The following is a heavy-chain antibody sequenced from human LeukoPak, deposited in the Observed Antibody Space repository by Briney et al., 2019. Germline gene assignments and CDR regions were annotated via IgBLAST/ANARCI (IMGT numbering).Heavy chain of an antibody. Sequence: ASVKVSCKASGYTFTGYYIHWVRQAPGQGLEWMGWINPNTGGINYAQKFQGRVTMTRDTSISTAYMELSRLRSDDTAVYYCARPIVRENNWFDPWGQGTLVTVSS. J-gene: IGHJ5*02. CDR1: GYTFTGYY. D-gene: IGHD3-10*01. CDR3: ARPIVRENNWFDP. CDR2: INPNTGGI. V-gene: IGHV1-2*02.